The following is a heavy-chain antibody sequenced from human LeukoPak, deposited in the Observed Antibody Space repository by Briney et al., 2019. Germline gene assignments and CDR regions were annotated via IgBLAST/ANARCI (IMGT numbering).Heavy chain of an antibody. J-gene: IGHJ6*02. CDR2: INHSGST. Sequence: SETLSLTCAVNGGSFSGYCWSWIPQPPGKGLEWIGEINHSGSTNHNPSLKSRATISVDTSKNQFSLKLSSVTAADTAVYYCARGLPEAVWNVWGQGTTVTVSS. D-gene: IGHD1-1*01. CDR3: ARGLPEAVWNV. V-gene: IGHV4-34*04. CDR1: GGSFSGYC.